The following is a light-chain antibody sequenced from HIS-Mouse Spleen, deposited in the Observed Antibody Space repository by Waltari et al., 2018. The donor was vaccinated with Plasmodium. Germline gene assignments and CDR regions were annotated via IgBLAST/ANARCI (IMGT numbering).Light chain of an antibody. J-gene: IGLJ3*02. CDR1: SGHSSYA. CDR3: QTWGTGFWV. CDR2: LNGDGSH. V-gene: IGLV4-69*01. Sequence: QLVLTQSPSDSASLGASVKLTCTLSSGHSSYAIACHQQQPEKGHPYLLKLNGDGSHSKGDVIPVRFSCSSSGAERYLTISSLQSEDEADYYCQTWGTGFWVFGGGTKLTVL.